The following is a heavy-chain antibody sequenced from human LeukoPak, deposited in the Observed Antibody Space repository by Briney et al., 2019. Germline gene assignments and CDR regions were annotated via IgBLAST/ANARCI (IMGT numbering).Heavy chain of an antibody. CDR2: FYTSGST. V-gene: IGHV4-59*10. J-gene: IGHJ4*02. CDR1: GFIVSTNY. CDR3: ARARMGIAALFDY. D-gene: IGHD6-6*01. Sequence: GSLRLSCAAFGFIVSTNYMTWVRQAPGKGLEWIGRFYTSGSTNYNPSLKSRVTISVDTSKNHFSLKLRSVTAADTAVYYCARARMGIAALFDYWGQRTLVTVSS.